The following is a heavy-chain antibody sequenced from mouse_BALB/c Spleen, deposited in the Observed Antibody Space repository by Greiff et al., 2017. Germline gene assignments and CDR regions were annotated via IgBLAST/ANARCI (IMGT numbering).Heavy chain of an antibody. CDR2: ISSGSSTI. J-gene: IGHJ4*01. CDR1: GFTFSSFG. Sequence: EVKLVASGGGLVQPGGSRKLSCAASGFTFSSFGMHWVRQAPEKGLEWVAYISSGSSTIYYADTVKGRFTISRDNPKNTLFLQMTSLRSEDTAMYYCARNWDNAMDYWGQGTSVTVSS. CDR3: ARNWDNAMDY. V-gene: IGHV5-17*02. D-gene: IGHD4-1*01.